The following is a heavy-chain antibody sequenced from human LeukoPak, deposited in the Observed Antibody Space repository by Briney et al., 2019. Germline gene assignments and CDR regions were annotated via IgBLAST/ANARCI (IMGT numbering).Heavy chain of an antibody. CDR1: GGSISSGGYY. CDR3: ARAGYCSGGSCYADGFDP. D-gene: IGHD2-15*01. V-gene: IGHV4-31*03. CDR2: IYYSGST. J-gene: IGHJ5*02. Sequence: SETLSLTCTVSGGSISSGGYYWSWIRQHPGKGLEWIGYIYYSGSTYCNPSLKSRVTISVDTSKNQFSLKLSSVTAADTAVYYCARAGYCSGGSCYADGFDPWGQGTLVTVSS.